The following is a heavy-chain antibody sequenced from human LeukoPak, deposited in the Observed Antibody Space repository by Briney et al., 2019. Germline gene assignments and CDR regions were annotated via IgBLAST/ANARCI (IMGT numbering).Heavy chain of an antibody. CDR1: GYTFTGNY. CDR3: AREYCTNGVCYYCFDY. D-gene: IGHD2-8*01. CDR2: INPTSGGT. Sequence: GASVKVSCKASGYTFTGNYMHWVRQAPGQGLEWMGWINPTSGGTNYAQKFQGRATMTRDTSISTAYMELSRLRSDDTAVYYCAREYCTNGVCYYCFDYWGQGTLVTVSS. J-gene: IGHJ4*02. V-gene: IGHV1-2*02.